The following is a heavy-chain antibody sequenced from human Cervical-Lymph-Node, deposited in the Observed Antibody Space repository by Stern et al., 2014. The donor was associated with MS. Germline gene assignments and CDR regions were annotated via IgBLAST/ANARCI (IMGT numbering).Heavy chain of an antibody. CDR1: GYTFTAYN. CDR3: ATRRGCSGGSCSSRSLDY. D-gene: IGHD2-15*01. V-gene: IGHV1-2*06. Sequence: QVQLVQSGADVKKPGASVKVSCKASGYTFTAYNMHWLRQAPGQALEWMGRIKPKSGVTNYAQKFQDRVTMTRDTSISTVYMELSRLRSNDTAMYYCATRRGCSGGSCSSRSLDYWGQGTLVTVSS. CDR2: IKPKSGVT. J-gene: IGHJ4*02.